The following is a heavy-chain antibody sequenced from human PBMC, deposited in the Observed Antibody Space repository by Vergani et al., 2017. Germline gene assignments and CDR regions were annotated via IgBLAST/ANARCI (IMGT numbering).Heavy chain of an antibody. Sequence: QVQLVQSGAEVKKPGASVKVSCKASGYTFTSYDINWVRQATGQGLEWMGWMNPNSGNTGYAQKFQGRVTMTRNTSISTAYMELSSLRSEDTAVYYCARGRLEHIVVETAMGAFDIWGQGTMVTVSS. J-gene: IGHJ3*02. V-gene: IGHV1-8*01. CDR3: ARGRLEHIVVETAMGAFDI. D-gene: IGHD2-21*02. CDR2: MNPNSGNT. CDR1: GYTFTSYD.